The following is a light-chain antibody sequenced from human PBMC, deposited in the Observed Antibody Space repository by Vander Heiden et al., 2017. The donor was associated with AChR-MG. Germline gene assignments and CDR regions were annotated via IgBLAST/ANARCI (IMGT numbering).Light chain of an antibody. J-gene: IGKJ1*01. CDR3: QQDNKWPPWT. CDR1: QSVSSN. CDR2: GAS. V-gene: IGKV3-15*01. Sequence: EIVMTQSPATLSVSPGERATLSCRASQSVSSNLAWYQQKPVQAPRLIYGASTRATGIPARFSGTGSGTEFTLTISSLQSEDFAVYYCQQDNKWPPWTFGPGTKVEIK.